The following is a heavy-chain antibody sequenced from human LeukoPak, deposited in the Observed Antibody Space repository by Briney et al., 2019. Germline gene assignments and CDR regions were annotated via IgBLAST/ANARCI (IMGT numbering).Heavy chain of an antibody. V-gene: IGHV4-30-4*08. Sequence: PSETLSLTCSVSGGSISSGVYYWSWIRQPPGKGLDWIGYTSYSGSTYYNPSLKSRVIISVDTSKNQFSLKLSSVTAADTAVYYCARINWSGYYTASFDYWGQGTLVPVSS. CDR3: ARINWSGYYTASFDY. D-gene: IGHD3-3*01. J-gene: IGHJ4*02. CDR2: TSYSGST. CDR1: GGSISSGVYY.